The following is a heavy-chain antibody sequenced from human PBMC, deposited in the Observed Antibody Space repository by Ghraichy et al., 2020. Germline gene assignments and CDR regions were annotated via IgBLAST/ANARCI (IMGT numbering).Heavy chain of an antibody. J-gene: IGHJ4*02. CDR1: GGSFSGYF. V-gene: IGHV4-34*01. Sequence: SQTLSLTCAVYGGSFSGYFWTWIRQPPGKGLEWIGEIDPSGSTLYNPSLKSRVPVSVAPSKNQFFLKLSSVAAADTAVYYCGRKAHYDSVDYWGQGTLVIVSS. CDR3: GRKAHYDSVDY. D-gene: IGHD5-12*01. CDR2: IDPSGST.